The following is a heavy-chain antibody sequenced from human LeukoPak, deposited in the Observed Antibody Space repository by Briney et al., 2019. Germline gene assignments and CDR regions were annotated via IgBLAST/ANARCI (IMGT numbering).Heavy chain of an antibody. CDR2: ISGASDTT. CDR1: GFTFSNYA. J-gene: IGHJ3*02. Sequence: GGSLRLSCAASGFTFSNYAMTWLRQAPGKGLEWVSAISGASDTTLYADSVKGRFTISRDNSKNTLYLQMSSLRAEDTAVYYCGRDPNGDYIGAFEIWGQGTMVTVSS. CDR3: GRDPNGDYIGAFEI. V-gene: IGHV3-23*01. D-gene: IGHD4-17*01.